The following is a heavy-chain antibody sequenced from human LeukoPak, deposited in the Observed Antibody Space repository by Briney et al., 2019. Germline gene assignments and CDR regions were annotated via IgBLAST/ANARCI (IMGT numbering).Heavy chain of an antibody. CDR3: ARAGYSSGWSNFDY. Sequence: QTLSLTCAISGDSVSSNSAAWNWIRQSPSRGLEWLVRTYYRSKWYNDYAVSVKSRITINPDTSKNQFSLQLNSVTPEDTAVYYCARAGYSSGWSNFDYWGQGTLVTVSS. CDR2: TYYRSKWYN. V-gene: IGHV6-1*01. J-gene: IGHJ4*02. CDR1: GDSVSSNSAA. D-gene: IGHD6-19*01.